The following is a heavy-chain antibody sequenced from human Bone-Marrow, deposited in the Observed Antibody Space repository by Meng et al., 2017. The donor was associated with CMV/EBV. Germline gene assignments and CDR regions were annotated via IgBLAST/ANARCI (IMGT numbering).Heavy chain of an antibody. V-gene: IGHV4-39*07. CDR2: IYYSGGT. CDR1: MSGSVHF. Sequence: MSGSVHFWGWSRRSPQKGLKWIGSIYYSGGTFYNPSLKSRLNISIDTSKNQLSLNLRSVTAADTAVYHCERDNIPLSTYNYFDPWGPGTLVTVSS. D-gene: IGHD5-24*01. J-gene: IGHJ5*02. CDR3: ERDNIPLSTYNYFDP.